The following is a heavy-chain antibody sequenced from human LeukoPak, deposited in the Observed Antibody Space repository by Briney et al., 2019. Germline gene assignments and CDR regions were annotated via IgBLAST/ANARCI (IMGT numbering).Heavy chain of an antibody. CDR3: AREGGYGGNSVAFVI. Sequence: GGSLRLSCAASGFTFSSYDMHWVRQATGKGLEWVSAIGTAGDTYYPGSVKGRFTISRENAKNSLYLQMNSLRAGDTAVYYCAREGGYGGNSVAFVIWGQGTMVTVSS. CDR2: IGTAGDT. CDR1: GFTFSSYD. J-gene: IGHJ3*02. V-gene: IGHV3-13*01. D-gene: IGHD4-23*01.